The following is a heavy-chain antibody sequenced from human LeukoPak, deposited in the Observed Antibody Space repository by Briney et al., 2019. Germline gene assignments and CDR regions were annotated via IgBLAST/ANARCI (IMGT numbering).Heavy chain of an antibody. V-gene: IGHV1-46*01. J-gene: IGHJ4*02. D-gene: IGHD3-16*02. CDR1: GYTFTSYY. CDR2: INPSGGST. CDR3: ARGDYVWGSYRPQGPIDY. Sequence: ASVKVSCKASGYTFTSYYMHWVRQAPGQGLEWMGIINPSGGSTSYAQKFQGRVTMTRDTSTSTVYMELSSLRSEDTAVYYCARGDYVWGSYRPQGPIDYWGQGILVTVSS.